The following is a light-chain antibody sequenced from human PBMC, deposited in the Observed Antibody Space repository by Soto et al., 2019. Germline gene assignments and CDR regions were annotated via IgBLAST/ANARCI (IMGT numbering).Light chain of an antibody. CDR2: AAS. V-gene: IGKV3-20*01. Sequence: EIVLTQSPGTLSLSPGDRATLSCRASQSVSSSYLAWYQQKPGQTPWLLIYAASSRATGVPDRFSAGGSGTDFTLTISRLEPEDFAVYYCQQYGSSYTFGQGTKLEI. J-gene: IGKJ2*01. CDR1: QSVSSSY. CDR3: QQYGSSYT.